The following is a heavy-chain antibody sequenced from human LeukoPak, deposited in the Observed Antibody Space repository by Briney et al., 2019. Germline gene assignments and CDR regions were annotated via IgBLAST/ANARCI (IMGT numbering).Heavy chain of an antibody. V-gene: IGHV4-59*01. CDR1: GASINSYF. Sequence: SETLSLTCTVSGASINSYFWGWIRQSPGRGLEWIGYIHYTGNTNYNPSLKSRVNISLDTSKKQFSLKLNSVTAADTAVYYCAKNYYYYGMDVWGKGTTVTVSS. CDR3: AKNYYYYGMDV. J-gene: IGHJ6*04. CDR2: IHYTGNT.